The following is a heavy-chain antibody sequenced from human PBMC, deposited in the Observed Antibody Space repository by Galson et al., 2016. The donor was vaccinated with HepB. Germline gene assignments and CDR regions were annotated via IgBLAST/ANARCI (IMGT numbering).Heavy chain of an antibody. V-gene: IGHV3-23*01. J-gene: IGHJ4*02. CDR2: TSGGGGDT. D-gene: IGHD1-26*01. CDR3: AKDQAMGGTDYFDY. CDR1: GFNFRNYA. Sequence: SLRLSCAASGFNFRNYAMNWVRQAPGKGLEWVSATSGGGGDTYYADSVQGRFTISRDNSKNTVYLQMNSLRGEDTAIYYCAKDQAMGGTDYFDYWGQGMLVTVSS.